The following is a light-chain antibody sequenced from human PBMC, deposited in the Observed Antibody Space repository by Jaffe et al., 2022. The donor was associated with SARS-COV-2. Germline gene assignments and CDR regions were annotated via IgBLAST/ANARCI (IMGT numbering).Light chain of an antibody. CDR1: QSVSTY. Sequence: DIQMTQSPSSLSASVGDRVTITCRTSQSVSTYLNWYQQKPGEAPKLLIYAASSLPSGVPSRFSGSGSRTDFTLTIGSLQPEDFATYYCQQSYSAPPTFGQGTRLDIK. CDR2: AAS. CDR3: QQSYSAPPT. J-gene: IGKJ5*01. V-gene: IGKV1-39*01.